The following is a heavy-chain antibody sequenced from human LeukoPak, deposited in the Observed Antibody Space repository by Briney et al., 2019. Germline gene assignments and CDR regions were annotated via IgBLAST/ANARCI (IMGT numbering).Heavy chain of an antibody. J-gene: IGHJ4*02. CDR3: ARKGSSRIPAYFDY. Sequence: SETLSLTCAVNGGSFSGYYWSWIRQPPGKGLEWIGEINHSGSTNYNPSLKSRVTISVDTSKNQFSLKLSSVTAADTAVYYCARKGSSRIPAYFDYWGQGTLVTVSS. V-gene: IGHV4-34*01. CDR1: GGSFSGYY. CDR2: INHSGST. D-gene: IGHD6-13*01.